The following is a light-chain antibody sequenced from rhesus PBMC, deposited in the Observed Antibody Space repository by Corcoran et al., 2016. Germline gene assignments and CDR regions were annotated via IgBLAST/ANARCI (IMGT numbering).Light chain of an antibody. CDR1: QSVSSY. CDR2: GAS. J-gene: IGKJ1*01. Sequence: EIVMTQSPATLSLSPGERATLSCRASQSVSSYVAWYQQKPEQAPRLLIYGASSRATGSPDRFSGSVYGTDFTLIISSLEPEDVGVYYCQQYNNWWTFGQGTKVEIK. V-gene: IGKV3S9*01. CDR3: QQYNNWWT.